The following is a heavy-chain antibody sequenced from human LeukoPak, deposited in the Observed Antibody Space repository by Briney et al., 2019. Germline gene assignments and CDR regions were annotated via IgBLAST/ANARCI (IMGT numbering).Heavy chain of an antibody. CDR2: INPNSGDT. D-gene: IGHD6-19*01. J-gene: IGHJ4*02. Sequence: ASVKVSCKASGYTFTSYGISWVRQAPGQGLEWMGWINPNSGDTNYAQKFQGRVTMTRDTSISTAYMELSRLRSDDTAVYYCARAIAVAAFDYWGQGTLVTVSS. CDR1: GYTFTSYG. V-gene: IGHV1-2*02. CDR3: ARAIAVAAFDY.